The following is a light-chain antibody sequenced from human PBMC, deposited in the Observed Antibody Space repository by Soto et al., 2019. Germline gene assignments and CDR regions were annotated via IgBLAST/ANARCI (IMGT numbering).Light chain of an antibody. CDR3: QQYNTWPPDT. Sequence: IVMTQSPATLSVSPGERATLSCWASQSVSSNLAWYQQKPGQPPRLLIYGASTRATGIPARFSGSGSGTEFTLTISSLQSEDSAVYYCQQYNTWPPDTFGQGTKLEIK. CDR1: QSVSSN. CDR2: GAS. V-gene: IGKV3-15*01. J-gene: IGKJ2*01.